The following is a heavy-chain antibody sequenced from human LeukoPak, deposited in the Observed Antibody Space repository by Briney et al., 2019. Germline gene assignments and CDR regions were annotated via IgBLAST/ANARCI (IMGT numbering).Heavy chain of an antibody. CDR1: GFTFSSYS. J-gene: IGHJ4*02. D-gene: IGHD4/OR15-4a*01. V-gene: IGHV3-21*01. Sequence: GGSLRVSCAASGFTFSSYSMNWVRRAPGKGLEWVSSISSSSSFMYYIGSVKGRFTISRDNAKNSLYLQMNSLRAEDTAVYYCAREVGPDYHFDNWGQGTLVTVSS. CDR3: AREVGPDYHFDN. CDR2: ISSSSSFM.